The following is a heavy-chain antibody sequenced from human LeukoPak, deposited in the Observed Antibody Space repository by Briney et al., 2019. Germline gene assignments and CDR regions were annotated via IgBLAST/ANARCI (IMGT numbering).Heavy chain of an antibody. J-gene: IGHJ4*02. CDR2: INHRGTT. CDR3: ARGSSYGASGYPYFDH. D-gene: IGHD3-22*01. CDR1: GGSFSGYY. V-gene: IGHV4-34*01. Sequence: SETLSLTCAVYGGSFSGYYWSWIRQSQGKGLEWIGEINHRGTTKYNASLESRVTISLDTSKNQFSLEVTSVTAADTATYYCARGSSYGASGYPYFDHWGQGTLVPVSS.